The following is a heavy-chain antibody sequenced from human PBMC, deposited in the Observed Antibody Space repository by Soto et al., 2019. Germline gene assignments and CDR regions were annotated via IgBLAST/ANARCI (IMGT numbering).Heavy chain of an antibody. Sequence: PSETLSLTCTVSGRSISSGDYYWSWIRQPPGKGLEWIGYIDYSGSTYYNPSLKSRVTISVDTSKNQFSLKLSSVTAADTAVYYCARAIRVNVRSGRDFDIWGQGTIVTVSS. J-gene: IGHJ3*02. CDR1: GRSISSGDYY. CDR3: ARAIRVNVRSGRDFDI. D-gene: IGHD3-22*01. V-gene: IGHV4-30-4*01. CDR2: IDYSGST.